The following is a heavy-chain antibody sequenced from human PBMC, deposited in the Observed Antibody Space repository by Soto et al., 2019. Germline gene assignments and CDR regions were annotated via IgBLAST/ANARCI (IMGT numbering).Heavy chain of an antibody. J-gene: IGHJ4*02. Sequence: VQLVESGGGVVQPGRSLRLSCAASGFTFSSYAMHWVRQAPGKGLEWVAVISYDGSNNYYADSVKGRFTISRDNSKNTLNRPMNSLRSEDTAVYYCARVRRAIRGYSGGFCCWGQGTLVTVSS. D-gene: IGHD5-18*01. CDR3: ARVRRAIRGYSGGFCC. CDR2: ISYDGSNN. V-gene: IGHV3-30-3*01. CDR1: GFTFSSYA.